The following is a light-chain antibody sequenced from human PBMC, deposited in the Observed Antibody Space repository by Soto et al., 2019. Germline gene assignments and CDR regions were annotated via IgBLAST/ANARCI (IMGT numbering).Light chain of an antibody. Sequence: QSALTQPASVSGSPGQSITISCIGTSSDVGGYNYVSWYQQHPGKAPKLMIYDVNNRPSGASNRFSGSKSGNTASLTISGLQAEDEADYYCCSYTTSSTWVFGGGTQLTVL. V-gene: IGLV2-14*01. J-gene: IGLJ3*02. CDR1: SSDVGGYNY. CDR2: DVN. CDR3: CSYTTSSTWV.